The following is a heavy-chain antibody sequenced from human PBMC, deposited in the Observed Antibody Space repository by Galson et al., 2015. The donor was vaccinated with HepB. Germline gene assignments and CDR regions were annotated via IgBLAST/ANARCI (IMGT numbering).Heavy chain of an antibody. CDR2: IYPGDSDT. CDR1: GYSFTSYW. D-gene: IGHD6-13*01. CDR3: ARLRYSSSWYGETHCWYLDL. V-gene: IGHV5-51*01. Sequence: QSGAEVKKPGESLKISCKGSGYSFTSYWIGWVRQMPGKGLEWMGIIYPGDSDTRYSPSFQGQVTISADKSISTAYLQWSSLKASDTAMYYCARLRYSSSWYGETHCWYLDLWRRGTLVTVAS. J-gene: IGHJ2*01.